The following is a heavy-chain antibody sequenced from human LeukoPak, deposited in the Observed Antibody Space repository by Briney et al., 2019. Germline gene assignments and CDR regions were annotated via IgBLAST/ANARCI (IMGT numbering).Heavy chain of an antibody. CDR2: IYYSGST. CDR1: GGSISSSSYY. CDR3: ARELMDDTVTQYYFDY. D-gene: IGHD4-17*01. V-gene: IGHV4-39*07. Sequence: PSETLSLTCTVSGGSISSSSYYWGWIRQPPGKGLEWIGSIYYSGSTYYNPSLKSRVTISVDTSKNQFSLKLSSVTAADTAVYYCARELMDDTVTQYYFDYWGQGTLVTVSS. J-gene: IGHJ4*02.